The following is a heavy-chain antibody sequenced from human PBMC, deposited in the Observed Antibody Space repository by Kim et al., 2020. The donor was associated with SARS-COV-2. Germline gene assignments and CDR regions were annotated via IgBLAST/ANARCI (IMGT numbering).Heavy chain of an antibody. CDR2: ISSSSSYI. V-gene: IGHV3-21*01. Sequence: GGSLRLSCAASGFTFSSYSMNWVRQAPGKGLEWVASISSSSSYIYYADSVKGRFTISRDNAKNSLYLQMNSLIDEDTAVYYCARGGRDIVLVPAARRFDPWGQGTLVTVPS. D-gene: IGHD2-2*01. CDR3: ARGGRDIVLVPAARRFDP. CDR1: GFTFSSYS. J-gene: IGHJ5*02.